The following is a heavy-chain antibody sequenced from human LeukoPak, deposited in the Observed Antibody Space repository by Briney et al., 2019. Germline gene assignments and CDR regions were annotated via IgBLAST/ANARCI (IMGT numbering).Heavy chain of an antibody. Sequence: GGSLRLSCAASGFTFSTYSMNWVRQAPGKGLEWVSYISSGSSPIYYADSVKGRFTISRDNAKNSLYLQMNSLRAEDTAVYYCARSKRNGFDIWGQGTMVTVSS. CDR3: ARSKRNGFDI. V-gene: IGHV3-48*01. CDR1: GFTFSTYS. CDR2: ISSGSSPI. J-gene: IGHJ3*02.